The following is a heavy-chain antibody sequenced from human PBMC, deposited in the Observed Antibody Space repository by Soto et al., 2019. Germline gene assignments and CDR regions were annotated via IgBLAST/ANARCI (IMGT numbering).Heavy chain of an antibody. CDR2: ISGNNGAT. CDR1: GFTFSSYA. CDR3: AKGPAGGLFYYFEY. V-gene: IGHV3-23*01. D-gene: IGHD3-16*01. Sequence: EVQLLESGGGLVQPGGSLRLSCAASGFTFSSYAMNWVRQAPGKGLEWVSGISGNNGATYHADSVKGRFTISRDTSTNSLYLQMSSLRAEDTAVYFCAKGPAGGLFYYFEYWGQGTLVTVSS. J-gene: IGHJ4*02.